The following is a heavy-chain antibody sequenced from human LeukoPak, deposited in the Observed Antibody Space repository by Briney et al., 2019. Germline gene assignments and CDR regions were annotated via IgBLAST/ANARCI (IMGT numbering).Heavy chain of an antibody. Sequence: AASVKVSCTASGYTFTNYAMNWVRQAPGQGLEWMGWINTDTGNPTYAQGFTRRLVFSLDTSASTAYLQISSLKAEDTAVYYCARTLFGDQYQLLHNWFDPWGQGTLVTVSS. CDR2: INTDTGNP. CDR1: GYTFTNYA. J-gene: IGHJ5*02. V-gene: IGHV7-4-1*02. CDR3: ARTLFGDQYQLLHNWFDP. D-gene: IGHD2-2*01.